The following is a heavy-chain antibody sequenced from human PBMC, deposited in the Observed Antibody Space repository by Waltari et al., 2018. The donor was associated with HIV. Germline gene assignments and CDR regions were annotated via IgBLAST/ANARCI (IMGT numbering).Heavy chain of an antibody. J-gene: IGHJ4*02. CDR1: GFTFSSYA. D-gene: IGHD6-19*01. CDR2: ISDHGDEK. CDR3: AKGASGWSPGY. V-gene: IGHV3-30*18. Sequence: QVHLVESGGGVVQPGRSLRLSCAASGFTFSSYAMHWVRQAPGKGGEGVGGISDHGDEKYYADSVKGRFTIARDNSKNTLYLQMNSLRAEDTAVYYCAKGASGWSPGYWGQGTLVTVSS.